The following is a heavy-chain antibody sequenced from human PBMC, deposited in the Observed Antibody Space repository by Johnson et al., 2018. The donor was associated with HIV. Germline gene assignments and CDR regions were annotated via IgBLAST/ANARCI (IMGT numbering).Heavy chain of an antibody. Sequence: QVQLVESGGGVVQPGRSLRLSCAAFGFTFSNYGVHWVRQAPGKGLEWVAVISYDGSNQYCADSVKGRFTISRDNSKNTLYLQMNSLRAEDTAVYYCAKTYSEGEVRDAFDIWGQGTRVTVSS. J-gene: IGHJ3*02. V-gene: IGHV3-30*18. CDR3: AKTYSEGEVRDAFDI. CDR2: ISYDGSNQ. CDR1: GFTFSNYG. D-gene: IGHD2-21*01.